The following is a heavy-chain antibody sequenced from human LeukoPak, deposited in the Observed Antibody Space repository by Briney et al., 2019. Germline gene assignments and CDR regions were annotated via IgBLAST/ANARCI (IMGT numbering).Heavy chain of an antibody. V-gene: IGHV4-39*01. J-gene: IGHJ4*02. CDR3: ARHLTHSYDSSGFYFDY. CDR1: GGSISSSSYY. D-gene: IGHD3-22*01. Sequence: KTSETLSLTCTVSGGSISSSSYYWGWIRQPPGKGLEWIGSIYYSGSTYYNPSLKSRVTISVDTSKNQFSLKLSSVTAADTAVYYCARHLTHSYDSSGFYFDYWGQGTLVTVSS. CDR2: IYYSGST.